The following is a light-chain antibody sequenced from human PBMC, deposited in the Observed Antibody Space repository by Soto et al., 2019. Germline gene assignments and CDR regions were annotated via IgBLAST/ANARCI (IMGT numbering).Light chain of an antibody. CDR2: GNS. Sequence: QSVLTQPPSVSGAPGQRVTISCTGSSPNIGAGYDVHWYQQLPGTAPKLLIYGNSNRPSGVPDRFSGSKSGTSASLAITGLQAEGEADYYCQSYDSSLSGSIVFGTGTKVTVL. CDR1: SPNIGAGYD. J-gene: IGLJ1*01. V-gene: IGLV1-40*01. CDR3: QSYDSSLSGSIV.